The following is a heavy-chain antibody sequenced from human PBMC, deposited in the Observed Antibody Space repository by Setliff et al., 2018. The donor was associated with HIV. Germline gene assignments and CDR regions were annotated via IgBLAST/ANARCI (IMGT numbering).Heavy chain of an antibody. CDR1: GYIFNTYG. CDR2: ISPYNGYT. J-gene: IGHJ4*02. V-gene: IGHV1-18*01. D-gene: IGHD3-16*01. Sequence: ASVKVSCKASGYIFNTYGISWVRQAPGQGLEWMGWISPYNGYTNYVQKLQGRVTMTTDTSTSIAYMELRSLKSDDTAVYYCAREITNYFDYWGQGTLVTVSS. CDR3: AREITNYFDY.